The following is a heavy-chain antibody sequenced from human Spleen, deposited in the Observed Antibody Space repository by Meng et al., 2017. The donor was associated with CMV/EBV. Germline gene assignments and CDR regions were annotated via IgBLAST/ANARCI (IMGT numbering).Heavy chain of an antibody. CDR3: ARDILEHNAFDM. CDR2: INHRGTT. V-gene: IGHV4-34*01. J-gene: IGHJ3*02. CDR1: GGSFSDYY. D-gene: IGHD1/OR15-1a*01. Sequence: SETLSLTCAVHGGSFSDYYWSWIRQHPGRGLECIGEINHRGTTNYNPSLKSRVTISVDTSKNQFSLTLSSVTAADTAVYYCARDILEHNAFDMWGQGTMVTVSS.